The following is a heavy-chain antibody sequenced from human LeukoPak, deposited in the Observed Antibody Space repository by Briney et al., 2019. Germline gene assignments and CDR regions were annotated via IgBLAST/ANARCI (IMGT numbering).Heavy chain of an antibody. CDR3: ARSAISGGSCYSGDCWFDP. V-gene: IGHV5-51*01. D-gene: IGHD2-15*01. J-gene: IGHJ5*02. CDR2: IYPGDSDT. Sequence: SGESLKISCKGSGYSFTSYWNGWVRQMPGKGLEWMGVIYPGDSDTRYSPSFQGQVTISADKSISTAYLQWSSLKASDTAMYYCARSAISGGSCYSGDCWFDPWGQGTLVTVSS. CDR1: GYSFTSYW.